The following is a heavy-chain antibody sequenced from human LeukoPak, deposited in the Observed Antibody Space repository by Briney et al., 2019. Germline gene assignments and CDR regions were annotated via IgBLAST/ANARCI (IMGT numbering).Heavy chain of an antibody. CDR1: GGSINSYY. D-gene: IGHD1-26*01. CDR2: FYSRGST. J-gene: IGHJ4*02. CDR3: ATRVGPTLDDY. V-gene: IGHV4-4*07. Sequence: SANLFLTCTVTGGSINSYYWAWIRQPAGKGLERIGHFYSRGSTNYNPSLKSRLTMQVHTPKSPFSLNLRSETPAHTAIYYCATRVGPTLDDYWGQGALVTVSS.